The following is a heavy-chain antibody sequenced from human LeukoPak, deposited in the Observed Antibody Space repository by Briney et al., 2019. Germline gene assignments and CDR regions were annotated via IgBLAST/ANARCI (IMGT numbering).Heavy chain of an antibody. CDR3: ARVPYGNYHYYYMDV. Sequence: GGSLRLSCAASGVTLRSYAMSWVRQAPGKGLEWVSLIYSGSSTYYANSVKGRFTISRDNSKNTVYLQMNSLRAEDTAVYYCARVPYGNYHYYYMDVWGEGTTVTVSS. V-gene: IGHV3-53*01. CDR1: GVTLRSYA. D-gene: IGHD3-10*01. J-gene: IGHJ6*03. CDR2: IYSGSST.